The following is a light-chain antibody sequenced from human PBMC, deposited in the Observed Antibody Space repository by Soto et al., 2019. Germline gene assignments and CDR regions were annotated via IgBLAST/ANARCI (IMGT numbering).Light chain of an antibody. CDR1: QSVSSY. CDR3: QQRSNWPPGYT. J-gene: IGKJ2*01. Sequence: EIVLTQSPATLSLSPGERATLSCRASQSVSSYLAWYQQKPGQAPRLLIYDASNRATGIPARFSGSGSGTDFTLTISSLEPEDFAVYYCQQRSNWPPGYTFGQGTKQEIK. CDR2: DAS. V-gene: IGKV3-11*01.